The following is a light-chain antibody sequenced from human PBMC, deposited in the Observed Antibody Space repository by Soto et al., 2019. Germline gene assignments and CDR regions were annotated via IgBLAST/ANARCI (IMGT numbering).Light chain of an antibody. CDR3: QTWVTGIHI. CDR1: SGHSNYA. V-gene: IGLV4-69*01. Sequence: QPVLTQSPSASASLGASLKLTCTLSSGHSNYAIAWHQQQPEKGPRFLMKLNSDGSHSKGDGIPDRFSGSSSGAERYLTISTLQSEDEADYYCQTWVTGIHIFGGGTQLTVL. CDR2: LNSDGSH. J-gene: IGLJ2*01.